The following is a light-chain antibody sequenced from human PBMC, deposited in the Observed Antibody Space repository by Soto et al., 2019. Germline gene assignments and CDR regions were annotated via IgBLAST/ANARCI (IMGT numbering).Light chain of an antibody. CDR3: QQSYSIPRT. CDR2: GVF. V-gene: IGKV1-39*01. Sequence: DSQLTQSPSSLSASVGDRVTITCRTSQSVRTYLNWYQQKPGEAPKLLIYGVFTLQSGIPSRFSGSGFGTDFSLTISSLQPEDSATYYCQQSYSIPRTFGQGTKVEFK. CDR1: QSVRTY. J-gene: IGKJ1*01.